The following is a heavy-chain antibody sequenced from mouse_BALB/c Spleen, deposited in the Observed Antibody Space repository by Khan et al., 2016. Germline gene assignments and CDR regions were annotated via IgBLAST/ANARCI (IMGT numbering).Heavy chain of an antibody. CDR2: ISYDGSN. CDR3: ARWDFGSRRYYFDY. J-gene: IGHJ2*01. Sequence: EVQLQESGPGLVKPSQSLSLTCSVTGYSITSGYYWNWIRQFPGNKLEWMGYISYDGSNNYNPSLKNRFSITRATSRNQFFLKLNSVTTEDTATXYCARWDFGSRRYYFDYWGQGTTLTVSS. V-gene: IGHV3-6*02. D-gene: IGHD1-1*01. CDR1: GYSITSGYY.